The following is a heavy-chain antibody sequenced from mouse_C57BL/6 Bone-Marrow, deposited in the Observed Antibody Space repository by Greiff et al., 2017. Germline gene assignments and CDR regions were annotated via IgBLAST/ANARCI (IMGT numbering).Heavy chain of an antibody. Sequence: EVQLQQSGPELVKPGASVKISCKASGYTFTDYYMNWVKQSHGKSLEWIGDINPNNGGTSYNQKFKGKATLTVDKSSSTAYMELRSLTSEYSAVYYCARNHYYGSSNYFDYWGQGTTLTVSS. D-gene: IGHD1-1*01. CDR1: GYTFTDYY. V-gene: IGHV1-26*01. CDR3: ARNHYYGSSNYFDY. J-gene: IGHJ2*01. CDR2: INPNNGGT.